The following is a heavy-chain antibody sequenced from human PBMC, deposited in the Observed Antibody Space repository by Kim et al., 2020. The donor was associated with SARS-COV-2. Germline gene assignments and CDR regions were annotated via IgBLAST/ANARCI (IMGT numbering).Heavy chain of an antibody. CDR1: GGSISSYY. D-gene: IGHD1-1*01. CDR2: IYYTGST. CDR3: AREGSRYNWNDGHFDY. J-gene: IGHJ4*02. V-gene: IGHV4-59*01. Sequence: SETLSLTCTVSGGSISSYYWSWIRQPPGKGLEWIGYIYYTGSTNYNPSLKSRVTISVDTSKIQLSLKLRSVTTADTAVYYCAREGSRYNWNDGHFDYWGQGTLVTVSS.